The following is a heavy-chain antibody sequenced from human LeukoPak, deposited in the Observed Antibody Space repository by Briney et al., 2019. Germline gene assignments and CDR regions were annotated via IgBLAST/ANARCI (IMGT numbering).Heavy chain of an antibody. Sequence: SETLSLTCAVYGGSFSGYYWSWIRQPPGKGLEWIGEINHSGSTNYNPSPKSRVTISVHTSKNQFSLKLSSVTAADTAVYYCARVEMATISRRRYFDYWGQGTLVTVSS. J-gene: IGHJ4*02. CDR2: INHSGST. CDR1: GGSFSGYY. V-gene: IGHV4-34*01. CDR3: ARVEMATISRRRYFDY. D-gene: IGHD5-24*01.